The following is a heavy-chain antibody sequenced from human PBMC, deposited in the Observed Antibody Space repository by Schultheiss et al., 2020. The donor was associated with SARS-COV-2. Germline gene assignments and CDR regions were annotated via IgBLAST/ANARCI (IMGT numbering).Heavy chain of an antibody. CDR3: ARAASGKYYYMDV. V-gene: IGHV4-61*02. Sequence: SETLSLTCTVSGGSISNSYYYWSWIRQPAGKGLEWIGRIYTSGSTNYNPSLKSRVTISVDTSKNQFSLKLSSVTAADTAVYYCARAASGKYYYMDVWGKGSTVTVSS. CDR2: IYTSGST. CDR1: GGSISNSYYY. J-gene: IGHJ6*03. D-gene: IGHD3-10*01.